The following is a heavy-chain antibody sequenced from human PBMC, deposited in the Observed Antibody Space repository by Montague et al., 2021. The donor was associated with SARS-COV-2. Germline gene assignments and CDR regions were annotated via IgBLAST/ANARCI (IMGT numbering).Heavy chain of an antibody. D-gene: IGHD3-16*01. CDR1: GVSITSYY. CDR3: VRDGGNWYYFDY. J-gene: IGHJ4*02. V-gene: IGHV4-4*07. CDR2: IYASGST. Sequence: SETLSLPCSISGVSITSYYWSWVRQPAGKGLEWIGHIYASGSTNYSPSLKSRVRLSIDNPKNQFSLKLESLTAADAAVYYCVRDGGNWYYFDYWGQGALVTVSS.